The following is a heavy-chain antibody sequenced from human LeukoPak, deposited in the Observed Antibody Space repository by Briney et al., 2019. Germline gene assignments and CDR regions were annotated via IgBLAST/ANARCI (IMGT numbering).Heavy chain of an antibody. D-gene: IGHD5-18*01. J-gene: IGHJ4*02. CDR3: ARLVDTLMAAFDY. CDR2: SNHNSGGT. CDR1: GYTFTGYY. Sequence: GASVKVSCKASGYTFTGYYMHWVRQAPAQGAEWMGWSNHNSGGTNYAQKFQGRVTMTRDTSISTAYMELSRLRSDDTAVYYCARLVDTLMAAFDYWGQGALVTVSS. V-gene: IGHV1-2*02.